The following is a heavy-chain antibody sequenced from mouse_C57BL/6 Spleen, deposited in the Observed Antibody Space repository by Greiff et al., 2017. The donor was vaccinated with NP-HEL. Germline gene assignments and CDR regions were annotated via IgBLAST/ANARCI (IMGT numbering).Heavy chain of an antibody. J-gene: IGHJ4*01. Sequence: EVQLVESGGGLVKPGGSLKLSCAASGFTFSSYAMSWVRQTPEKRLEWVATISDGGSYTYYPDNVKGRFTISRDNAKNNLYLQMSHLKSEDTAMYYCARRLGGAMDYWGQGTSVTVSS. CDR3: ARRLGGAMDY. CDR2: ISDGGSYT. V-gene: IGHV5-4*03. CDR1: GFTFSSYA. D-gene: IGHD4-1*01.